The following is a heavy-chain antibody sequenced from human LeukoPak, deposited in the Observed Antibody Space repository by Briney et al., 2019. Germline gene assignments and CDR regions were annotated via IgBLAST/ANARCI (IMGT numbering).Heavy chain of an antibody. CDR1: GFTFSSYS. CDR3: ARDRRLQLWSPAGFDY. CDR2: ISDSGNYI. J-gene: IGHJ4*02. D-gene: IGHD5-18*01. Sequence: GGSLRLSCAASGFTFSSYSMNWVRQAPGKGLEWVSSISDSGNYIYYTASVKGRFTISRDNAKNSLYLQMNSLRADDTAVYYCARDRRLQLWSPAGFDYWGQGTLVTASS. V-gene: IGHV3-21*01.